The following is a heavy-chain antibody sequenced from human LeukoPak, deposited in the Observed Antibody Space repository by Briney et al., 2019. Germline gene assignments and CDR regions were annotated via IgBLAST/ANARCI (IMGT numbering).Heavy chain of an antibody. J-gene: IGHJ4*02. D-gene: IGHD5-18*01. Sequence: TLSLTCTVSGGSISSGDYYWSWIRQPPGKGLEWIGYIYYSGSTYYTPSLKSRVTTSVDTSKNQFSLKLSSVTAADTAVYYCARDNTAMVDYWGQGTLVTVSS. V-gene: IGHV4-30-4*08. CDR3: ARDNTAMVDY. CDR2: IYYSGST. CDR1: GGSISSGDYY.